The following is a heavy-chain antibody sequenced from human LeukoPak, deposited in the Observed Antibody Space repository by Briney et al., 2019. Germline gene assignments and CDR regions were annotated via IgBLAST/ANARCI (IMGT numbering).Heavy chain of an antibody. V-gene: IGHV5-51*01. D-gene: IGHD5-18*01. CDR1: GYRFTNYW. J-gene: IGHJ4*02. CDR2: IHPGDSGT. CDR3: ARGGSYRYGSSDY. Sequence: GESLKISCKGSGYRFTNYWIGWVRQMPGKGLEWVGIIHPGDSGTRYSPSFQGQVTMSVDESITTAYLQWSSPRASDSAIYYCARGGSYRYGSSDYWGQGTLVTVSS.